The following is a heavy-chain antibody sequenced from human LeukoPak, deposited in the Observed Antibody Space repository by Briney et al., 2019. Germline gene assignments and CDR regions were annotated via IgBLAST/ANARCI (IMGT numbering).Heavy chain of an antibody. J-gene: IGHJ3*02. CDR2: IYTSGST. CDR1: GGSISSGSYY. V-gene: IGHV4-61*02. D-gene: IGHD6-13*01. CDR3: ARDPGYSSSWYPDAFDI. Sequence: PSQTLSLTCTVSGGSISSGSYYWSWIRQPAGKGLEWIGRIYTSGSTNYNPSLKGRVTMSVDTSKNQFSLKLSSVTAADTAVYYCARDPGYSSSWYPDAFDIWGQGTMVTVSS.